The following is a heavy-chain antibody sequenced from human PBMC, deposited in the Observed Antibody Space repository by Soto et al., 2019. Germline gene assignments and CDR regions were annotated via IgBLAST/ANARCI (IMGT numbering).Heavy chain of an antibody. D-gene: IGHD1-26*01. CDR1: GGSITSNAYY. Sequence: PSETLSLTCTVSGGSITSNAYYWGCIRQPPGKGLEWLGYIYYSGSASYNPSLKSRVTMSVDTSKNQFSLKLSSVTAADTAVYYCARRPKRGSYSWCFDYWGQGTLVTVSS. CDR2: IYYSGSA. J-gene: IGHJ4*02. CDR3: ARRPKRGSYSWCFDY. V-gene: IGHV4-39*01.